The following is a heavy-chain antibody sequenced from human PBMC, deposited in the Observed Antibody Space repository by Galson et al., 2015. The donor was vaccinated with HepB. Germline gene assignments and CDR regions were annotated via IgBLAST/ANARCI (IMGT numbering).Heavy chain of an antibody. CDR2: IVPKSAAT. V-gene: IGHV1-2*02. CDR1: GYSFTAYY. D-gene: IGHD6-13*01. Sequence: SVKVSCKVGGYSFTAYYIHWVRQAPGQGLEWMGWIVPKSAATNYAQKFQGRVTIARDTSISTAYMELSRLTSDDTAVYYCARSPAAGIEGHYWGQGTLVTVSS. J-gene: IGHJ4*02. CDR3: ARSPAAGIEGHY.